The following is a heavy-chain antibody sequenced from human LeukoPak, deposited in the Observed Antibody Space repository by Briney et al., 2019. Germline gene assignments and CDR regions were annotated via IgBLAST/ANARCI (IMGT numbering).Heavy chain of an antibody. CDR1: GYTFTTYF. J-gene: IGHJ4*02. V-gene: IGHV7-4-1*02. CDR3: ARGTPTPGVDY. CDR2: IDTKTGNP. Sequence: GASVRVSCKPSGYTFTTYFMNWVRQAPGQGLERMGNIDTKTGNPKYAQGFTGHFVFSLDTSVSTAYLQINSLKADDTAVYYCARGTPTPGVDYWGQGTLVTVSS. D-gene: IGHD1-14*01.